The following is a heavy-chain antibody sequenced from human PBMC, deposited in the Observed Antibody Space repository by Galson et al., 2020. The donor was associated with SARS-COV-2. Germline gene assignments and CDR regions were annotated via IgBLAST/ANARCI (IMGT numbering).Heavy chain of an antibody. CDR1: GFTFSSYS. CDR3: AKARWEYCSSISCSPINP. J-gene: IGHJ5*02. V-gene: IGHV3-30*18. D-gene: IGHD2-2*01. CDR2: ISYDGSKT. Sequence: GSLRLSCAASGFTFSSYSMHWVRQAPGKGLEWVAVISYDGSKTYHADSVKGRFTISRDNSKNTLYLQMNNLRAEDTAVYYCAKARWEYCSSISCSPINPWGQGTLVTVSS.